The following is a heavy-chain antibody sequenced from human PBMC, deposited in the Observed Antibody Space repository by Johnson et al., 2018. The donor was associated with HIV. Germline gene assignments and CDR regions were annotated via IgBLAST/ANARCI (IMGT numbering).Heavy chain of an antibody. Sequence: QVQLVESGGGVVQTGGSLRLSCAASGFTFSRYGMHWVRQAPGKGLEWVAFIRYDGSDKDYADSVKGRFTISRDNSKNTLYLQMNSLRAEDTAVYYCARGMARIAFDIWGQGTMVTVSS. CDR1: GFTFSRYG. CDR3: ARGMARIAFDI. CDR2: IRYDGSDK. D-gene: IGHD5-24*01. V-gene: IGHV3-30*02. J-gene: IGHJ3*02.